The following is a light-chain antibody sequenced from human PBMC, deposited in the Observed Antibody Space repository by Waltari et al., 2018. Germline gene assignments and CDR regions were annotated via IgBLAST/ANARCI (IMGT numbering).Light chain of an antibody. V-gene: IGLV1-40*01. CDR2: ANN. Sequence: QSVLTQPPSVSGAPGQRVTVSCTGSTSNTGAGYDVQWYQQFPGGAPKLVIYANNNRPSGGPDRFSATKSGSSASLAITGLQAEDEADYYCQSYDKTLSAWVFGGGTRLTVL. CDR3: QSYDKTLSAWV. J-gene: IGLJ3*02. CDR1: TSNTGAGYD.